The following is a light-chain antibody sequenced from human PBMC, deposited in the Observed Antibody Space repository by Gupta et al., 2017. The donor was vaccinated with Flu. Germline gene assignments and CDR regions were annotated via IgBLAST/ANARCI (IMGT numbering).Light chain of an antibody. Sequence: SSDVGGYNYVSWYQQHPGKAPKLLISNVTKRPSGVPDRFSGSKSGNTASLTISGLQAEDEADYYCCSYAGTYTYVFGGGTKLTVL. CDR3: CSYAGTYTYV. CDR2: NVT. CDR1: SSDVGGYNY. J-gene: IGLJ3*02. V-gene: IGLV2-11*03.